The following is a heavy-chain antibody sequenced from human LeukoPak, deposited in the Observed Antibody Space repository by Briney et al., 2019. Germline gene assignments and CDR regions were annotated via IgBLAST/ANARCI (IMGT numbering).Heavy chain of an antibody. Sequence: GASVKVSCKASGYTFTSYGISWVRQAPGQGLEWMGWISAYNGNTNYAQKLQGRVTMTTDTSTSTAYMELRSLRSDDTAVYYCARDRECSGGSCYYYGMDVWGQGTTVTVSS. V-gene: IGHV1-18*01. J-gene: IGHJ6*02. CDR3: ARDRECSGGSCYYYGMDV. CDR1: GYTFTSYG. CDR2: ISAYNGNT. D-gene: IGHD2-15*01.